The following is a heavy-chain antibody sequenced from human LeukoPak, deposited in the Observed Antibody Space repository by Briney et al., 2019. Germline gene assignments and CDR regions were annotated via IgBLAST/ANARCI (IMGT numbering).Heavy chain of an antibody. CDR2: ITSDSTTM. J-gene: IGHJ5*02. Sequence: GGSLRLSCAASGFTFSSYSMNWVRQAPGQGLEWVSYITSDSTTMFYADSVKGRFTASRDNAENSVYLQMNSLRAEDTAVYYCARVALRPIDYSNPEFDPWGQGTLVTVSS. V-gene: IGHV3-48*01. CDR1: GFTFSSYS. CDR3: ARVALRPIDYSNPEFDP. D-gene: IGHD4-11*01.